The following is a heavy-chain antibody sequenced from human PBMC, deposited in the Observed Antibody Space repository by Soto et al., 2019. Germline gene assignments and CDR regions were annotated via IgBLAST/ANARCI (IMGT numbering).Heavy chain of an antibody. J-gene: IGHJ4*02. CDR1: RYTFTNYA. CDR2: ISSGNGNT. V-gene: IGHV1-3*04. CDR3: LSSGSASFDY. Sequence: ASVKVSCKAPRYTFTNYAIHWVRQAPGQRLEWMGWISSGNGNTYYSQHFQGRVTITRDTSASTAYMELSSLRSEDTAVYYCLSSGSASFDYWGQGTLVTVSS. D-gene: IGHD1-26*01.